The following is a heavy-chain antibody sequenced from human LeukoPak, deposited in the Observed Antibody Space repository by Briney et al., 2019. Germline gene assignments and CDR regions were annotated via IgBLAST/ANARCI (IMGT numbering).Heavy chain of an antibody. V-gene: IGHV4-30-2*01. J-gene: IGHJ4*02. CDR3: ARVSMVRGTFGY. CDR2: IYHSGST. Sequence: SQTLSLTCAVSGFSISSGGYSWSWLRQPQGMDLVWIGYIYHSGSTYYNPSLKSRVTISVDRSKNQFSLKLSSVTAADTAVYYCARVSMVRGTFGYWGQGTLVTVSS. CDR1: GFSISSGGYS. D-gene: IGHD3-10*01.